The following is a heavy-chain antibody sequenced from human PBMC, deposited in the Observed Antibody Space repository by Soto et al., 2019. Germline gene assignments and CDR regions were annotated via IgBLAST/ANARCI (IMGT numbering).Heavy chain of an antibody. Sequence: ASVKVSCKASGYTFTSYDINWVRQATGQGLEWMGWMNPNSGNTGYAQKFQGRVTMTRNTSISTAYMELSSLRSEDTAVYYCARRSWDSGSYWGHYYYYYGMDVWGQGTTVTVSS. CDR1: GYTFTSYD. V-gene: IGHV1-8*01. CDR2: MNPNSGNT. D-gene: IGHD1-26*01. CDR3: ARRSWDSGSYWGHYYYYYGMDV. J-gene: IGHJ6*02.